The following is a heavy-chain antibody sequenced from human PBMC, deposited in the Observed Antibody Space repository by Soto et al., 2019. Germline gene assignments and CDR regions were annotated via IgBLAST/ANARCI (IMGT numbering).Heavy chain of an antibody. CDR1: GFTFSIYA. J-gene: IGHJ4*02. CDR3: AREDCSGGSCYSGY. Sequence: GGSLRLSCAASGFTFSIYAMHWVRQAPGKGLEYVSAISSNGGSTYYANSVKGRFTISRDNSKNTLYLQMGSLRAEDMAVYYCAREDCSGGSCYSGYWGQGTLVTVSS. V-gene: IGHV3-64*01. CDR2: ISSNGGST. D-gene: IGHD2-15*01.